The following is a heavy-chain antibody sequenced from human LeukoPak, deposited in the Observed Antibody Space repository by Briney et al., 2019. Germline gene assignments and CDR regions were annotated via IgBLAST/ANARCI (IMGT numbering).Heavy chain of an antibody. CDR2: INHSGST. CDR3: ARAVVRGAVFDY. V-gene: IGHV4-34*01. J-gene: IGHJ4*02. D-gene: IGHD3-10*01. Sequence: SETLSLTCAVYGGSFSGYYWSWIRQPPGKGLEWIGEINHSGSTNYNPSLKSRVTISVDTSKKQFSLKLSSVTAADTAVYYCARAVVRGAVFDYWGQGTLVTVSS. CDR1: GGSFSGYY.